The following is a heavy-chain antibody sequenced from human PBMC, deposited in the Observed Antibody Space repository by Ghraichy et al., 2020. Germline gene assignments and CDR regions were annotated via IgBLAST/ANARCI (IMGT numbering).Heavy chain of an antibody. CDR3: AREGNWNLDY. V-gene: IGHV3-30*04. D-gene: IGHD1-20*01. CDR1: GFTFSSYA. J-gene: IGHJ4*02. Sequence: GGSLRLSCAASGFTFSSYAMHWVRQAPGKGLEWVAVISYDGSKKYYADSVKGRFTISRDNAKNTLYLQMNSLRAEDTAVFYCAREGNWNLDYWGQGTLVTVSS. CDR2: ISYDGSKK.